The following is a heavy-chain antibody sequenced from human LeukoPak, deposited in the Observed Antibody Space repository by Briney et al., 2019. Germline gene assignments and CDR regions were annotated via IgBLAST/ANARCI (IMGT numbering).Heavy chain of an antibody. CDR3: AREDDYGDYVIDY. CDR2: INPNSGGT. J-gene: IGHJ4*02. Sequence: ASVTVSCTASGYTFTVYYMHWVRQAPGQGLEWMGRINPNSGGTNYAQKFQGRVTMTRDTSISTAYMELSRLGSDDTAVYYCAREDDYGDYVIDYWGQGTLVIVSS. CDR1: GYTFTVYY. V-gene: IGHV1-2*06. D-gene: IGHD4-17*01.